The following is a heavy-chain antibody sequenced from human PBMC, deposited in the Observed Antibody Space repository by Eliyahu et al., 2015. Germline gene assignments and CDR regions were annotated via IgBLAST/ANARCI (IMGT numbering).Heavy chain of an antibody. Sequence: HEQLVESGGGVVQPGRSLRLSCAASGFXFSNFGMHWVRQAPGKGLEWVAVIYPDGNSKFYADSVKGRFTISRDNSKNTVNLQMNSLGVEDTAMYYCARWEWSEGAYFDCWGQGTLVTVSS. V-gene: IGHV3-33*01. J-gene: IGHJ4*02. CDR2: IYPDGNSK. CDR1: GFXFSNFG. D-gene: IGHD3-3*01. CDR3: ARWEWSEGAYFDC.